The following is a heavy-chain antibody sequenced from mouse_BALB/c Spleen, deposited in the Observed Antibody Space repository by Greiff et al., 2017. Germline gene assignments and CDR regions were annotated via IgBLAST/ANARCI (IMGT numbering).Heavy chain of an antibody. J-gene: IGHJ4*01. V-gene: IGHV1S56*01. CDR1: GYTFTSYY. CDR3: ARGIYYGYGSYYAMGY. CDR2: IYPGNVNT. D-gene: IGHD1-2*01. Sequence: QVQLQQSGPELVKPGASVRISCKASGYTFTSYYIHWVKQRPGQGLEWIGWIYPGNVNTKYNEKFKGKATLTADKSSSTAYMQLSSLTSEDSAVYFCARGIYYGYGSYYAMGYWGQGTSVTVSS.